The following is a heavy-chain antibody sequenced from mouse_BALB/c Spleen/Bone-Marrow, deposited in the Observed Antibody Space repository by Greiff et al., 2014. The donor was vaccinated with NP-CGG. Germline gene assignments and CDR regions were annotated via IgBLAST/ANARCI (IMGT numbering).Heavy chain of an antibody. J-gene: IGHJ2*01. Sequence: EVKLVESGAELVKPGASVRLSCTASGFNIKDTYIHWVKQRPEQGLEWIGRIDPANGNTKYDPKFQGKATITADTSSNTAYLQLSSLTSEDTAVYYCASYRLRTYFDYWGQGTTLTVSS. V-gene: IGHV14-3*02. D-gene: IGHD2-14*01. CDR2: IDPANGNT. CDR1: GFNIKDTY. CDR3: ASYRLRTYFDY.